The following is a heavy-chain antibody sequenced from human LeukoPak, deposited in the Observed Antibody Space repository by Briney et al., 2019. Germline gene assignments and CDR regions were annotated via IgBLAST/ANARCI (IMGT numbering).Heavy chain of an antibody. V-gene: IGHV3-74*01. CDR1: GFVFSNYW. J-gene: IGHJ4*02. CDR3: ARDNTGSIDH. D-gene: IGHD2-8*02. Sequence: GXSLRLSCTASGFVFSNYWMLWVRQAPGKGLEWVSLIQSDGSGTTYTDSMKGRFIISRDNAKNTLYLQMTSLTAEDTAVYYCARDNTGSIDHWGQGTLVTVSS. CDR2: IQSDGSGT.